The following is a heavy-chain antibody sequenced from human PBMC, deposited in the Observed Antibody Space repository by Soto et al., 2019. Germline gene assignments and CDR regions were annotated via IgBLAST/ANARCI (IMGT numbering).Heavy chain of an antibody. J-gene: IGHJ4*02. CDR2: ISSSSSTI. CDR1: GFTFSSYS. D-gene: IGHD2-2*01. Sequence: GSLRLSCAASGFTFSSYSMNWVRQAPGKGLEWVSYISSSSSTIYYADSVKGRFTISRDNAKNSLYLQMNSLRAEDTAVYYCARGPTPDIVVVPAVYFDYWGQGTLVTVSS. CDR3: ARGPTPDIVVVPAVYFDY. V-gene: IGHV3-48*01.